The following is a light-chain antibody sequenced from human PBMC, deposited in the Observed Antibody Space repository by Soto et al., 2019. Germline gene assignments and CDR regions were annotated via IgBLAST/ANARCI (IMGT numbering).Light chain of an antibody. CDR3: CSYAGSSTLV. V-gene: IGLV2-23*03. CDR2: EGS. CDR1: SSDVGSYNL. Sequence: QSVLTQPASVSGSPGQSITISCTGTSSDVGSYNLVSWYQQHPGKAPKLMIYEGSKRPSGVSNRFSGSKSGNTASLTISGLQAEDEADSYCCSYAGSSTLVFGGGTQLTVL. J-gene: IGLJ2*01.